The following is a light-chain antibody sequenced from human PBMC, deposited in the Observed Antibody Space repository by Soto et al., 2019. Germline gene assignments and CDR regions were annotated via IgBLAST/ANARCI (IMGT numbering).Light chain of an antibody. Sequence: DIQMTQSPSSLSASVGDRVTITCQATQDIRKYLNWYQQKPGKAPKLLIYDASSLETGVPSRFSGSGSGTDFTLTISSLQPEDFATYYCLQHNNYPFTFGPGTKVDIK. CDR3: LQHNNYPFT. CDR2: DAS. V-gene: IGKV1-33*01. J-gene: IGKJ3*01. CDR1: QDIRKY.